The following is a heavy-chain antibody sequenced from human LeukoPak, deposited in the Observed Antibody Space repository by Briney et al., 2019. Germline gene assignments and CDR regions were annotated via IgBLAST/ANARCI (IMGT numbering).Heavy chain of an antibody. D-gene: IGHD3-3*01. CDR1: GFTFSSYG. CDR3: AKDATVLYDFWSGYLTNYFDY. Sequence: PGGSLRLSCAASGFTFSSYGMHWVRQAPGKGLEWVAVISYDGSNKYYADSVKGRFTISRDNSKNTLYLQMNSLRAEDTAVYYCAKDATVLYDFWSGYLTNYFDYWSQGTLVTVSS. CDR2: ISYDGSNK. V-gene: IGHV3-30*18. J-gene: IGHJ4*02.